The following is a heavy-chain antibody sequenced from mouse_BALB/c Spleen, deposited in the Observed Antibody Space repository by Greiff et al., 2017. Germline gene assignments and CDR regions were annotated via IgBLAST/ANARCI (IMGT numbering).Heavy chain of an antibody. CDR1: GFTFSSFG. V-gene: IGHV5-17*02. D-gene: IGHD2-3*01. Sequence: EVHLVESGGGLVQPGGSRKLSCAASGFTFSSFGMHWVRQAPEKGLEWVAYISSGSSTSYYADTVKGRFTISRDNPKNTLFLQMTSLRSEDTAMYYCAREGAMDVGYRWWYFDVWGAGTTVTVSS. CDR3: AREGAMDVGYRWWYFDV. CDR2: ISSGSSTS. J-gene: IGHJ1*01.